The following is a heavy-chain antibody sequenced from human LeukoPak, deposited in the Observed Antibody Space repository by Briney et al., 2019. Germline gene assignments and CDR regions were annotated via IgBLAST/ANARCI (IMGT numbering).Heavy chain of an antibody. CDR1: GFTFSSYA. V-gene: IGHV3-30*14. J-gene: IGHJ3*02. CDR2: ISYDGSNK. Sequence: HAGGSLRLSCAASGFTFSSYAMHWVRQAPGKGLEWVAVISYDGSNKYYADSVKGRFTISRDNSKNTLYLQMNSLRAEDTAVYYCARDRIAVAGAFDIWGQGTMVTVSS. CDR3: ARDRIAVAGAFDI. D-gene: IGHD6-19*01.